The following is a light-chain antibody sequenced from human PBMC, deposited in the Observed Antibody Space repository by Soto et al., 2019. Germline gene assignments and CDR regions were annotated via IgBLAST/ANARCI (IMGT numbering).Light chain of an antibody. CDR3: QQYIHWPPLT. CDR1: QSVRNN. Sequence: EIVLTQSPATLSVSPGERATLSCRASQSVRNNLAWYQQKPGQGPRLLIFGASTRATDIPARFSGSGSGTEFTLTISSLQSEDFAVYYCQQYIHWPPLTFGGGTKVEIK. J-gene: IGKJ4*01. V-gene: IGKV3-15*01. CDR2: GAS.